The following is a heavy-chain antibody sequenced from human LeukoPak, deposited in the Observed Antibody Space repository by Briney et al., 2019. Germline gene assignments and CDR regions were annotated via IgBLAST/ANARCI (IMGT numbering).Heavy chain of an antibody. CDR2: MYHTGSA. D-gene: IGHD1-26*01. CDR3: ARVGSLRWYSYYLDV. V-gene: IGHV4-38-2*02. CDR1: GYSIRSDYY. J-gene: IGHJ6*03. Sequence: PSETLSLTCTVSGYSIRSDYYWGWIRQSPGKGLEWIGSMYHTGSAYYNPSLKSRVTISLDTSKNQFSLKLSSVTAADTAVYYCARVGSLRWYSYYLDVWGKGTTVTVSS.